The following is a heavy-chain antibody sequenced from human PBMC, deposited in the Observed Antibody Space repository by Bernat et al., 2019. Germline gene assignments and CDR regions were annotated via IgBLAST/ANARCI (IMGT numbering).Heavy chain of an antibody. J-gene: IGHJ4*02. CDR3: AKERGGNSRGSFDY. V-gene: IGHV3-30*18. CDR2: ISYDGSNK. Sequence: QVQLVESGGGVVQPGRSLRLSCAASGFTFSSYGMHWFRQAPVKGLAWLAVISYDGSNKYYADSVKGRFTISRDNSKNTLYLQMNSLRAEDTAVYYCAKERGGNSRGSFDYWGQGTLVTVYS. CDR1: GFTFSSYG. D-gene: IGHD2-21*02.